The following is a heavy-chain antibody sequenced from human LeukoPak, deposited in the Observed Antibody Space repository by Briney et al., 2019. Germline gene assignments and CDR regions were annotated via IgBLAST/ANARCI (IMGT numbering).Heavy chain of an antibody. D-gene: IGHD1-1*01. V-gene: IGHV1-69*04. CDR2: IIPILGIA. J-gene: IGHJ4*02. Sequence: VASVKVSCEASGGTFSSYAISWVRQAPGQGLEWMGRIIPILGIANYAQKFQGRVTITADKSMSTAYMELSSLRSEDTAVYYCARATGTTGGDYWGQGTLVTVSS. CDR3: ARATGTTGGDY. CDR1: GGTFSSYA.